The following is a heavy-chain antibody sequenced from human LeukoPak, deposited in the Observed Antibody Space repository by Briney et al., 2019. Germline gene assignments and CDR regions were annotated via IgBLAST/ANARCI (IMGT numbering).Heavy chain of an antibody. CDR3: ARDPQHTYDSSGYYTDYFDY. D-gene: IGHD3-22*01. J-gene: IGHJ4*02. CDR1: GFTFSSYS. Sequence: PGGSLRLSCAASGFTFSSYSMNWVRQAPGKGLEWVSSISSSSSYIYYADSVKGRFTISRDNAKNSLYLQMNSLRAEDTAVYYCARDPQHTYDSSGYYTDYFDYWGQGTLVTVSS. CDR2: ISSSSSYI. V-gene: IGHV3-21*01.